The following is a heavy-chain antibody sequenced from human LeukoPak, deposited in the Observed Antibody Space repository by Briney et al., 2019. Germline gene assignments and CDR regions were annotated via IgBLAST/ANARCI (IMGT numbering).Heavy chain of an antibody. V-gene: IGHV4-59*01. CDR3: ARCSVVVAAAIGTYYTDV. CDR1: GGSIRSDY. Sequence: PSETLSLTCTVSGGSIRSDYWGSIRQPPGKGLEWIGYIYYSGSTNYNPSLKSRVTISVDTSKNQFSLKLSSVTAADTALYYWARCSVVVAAAIGTYYTDVWGKGTTVTVSS. J-gene: IGHJ6*03. CDR2: IYYSGST. D-gene: IGHD2-2*01.